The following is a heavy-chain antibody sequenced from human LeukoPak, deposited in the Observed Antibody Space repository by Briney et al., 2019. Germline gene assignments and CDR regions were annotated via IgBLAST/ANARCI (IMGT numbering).Heavy chain of an antibody. V-gene: IGHV3-21*04. CDR1: GFTFSNYT. CDR3: AKDLGSVGINDY. Sequence: GGSLRLSCAASGFTFSNYTMKWVRQAPGRGLEWVSSINTSSDYIYYADSVKGRFTISRDNSKNTLYLQMNSLRAEDTAVYYCAKDLGSVGINDYWGQETLVTVSS. D-gene: IGHD6-19*01. J-gene: IGHJ4*02. CDR2: INTSSDYI.